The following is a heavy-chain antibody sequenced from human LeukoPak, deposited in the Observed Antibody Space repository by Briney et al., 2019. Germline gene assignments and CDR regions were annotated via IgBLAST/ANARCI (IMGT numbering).Heavy chain of an antibody. CDR2: IIPILGIA. CDR1: GGTFSSYA. V-gene: IGHV1-69*04. J-gene: IGHJ5*02. CDR3: ARSADGYNYNWFDP. Sequence: SVKVSCKASGGTFSSYAISWTRQAPGQGLEWMGRIIPILGIANYAQKFQGRVTITADKSTSTAYMELSSLRSEDTAVYYCARSADGYNYNWFDPWGQGTLVTVSS. D-gene: IGHD5-24*01.